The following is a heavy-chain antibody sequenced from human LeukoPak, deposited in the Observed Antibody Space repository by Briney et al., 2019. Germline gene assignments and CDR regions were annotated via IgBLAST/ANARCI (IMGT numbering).Heavy chain of an antibody. CDR2: IRSKANSYAT. Sequence: PGGSLRLSCAASGFTFSGSAMHWVRQASGKGLEWVGRIRSKANSYATAYAASVKGRFTISRDDSKNTAYLQMNSLKTEDTAVYYCNVLLRPDGFDPWGQGTLVTVSS. J-gene: IGHJ5*02. CDR3: NVLLRPDGFDP. D-gene: IGHD3-10*01. V-gene: IGHV3-73*01. CDR1: GFTFSGSA.